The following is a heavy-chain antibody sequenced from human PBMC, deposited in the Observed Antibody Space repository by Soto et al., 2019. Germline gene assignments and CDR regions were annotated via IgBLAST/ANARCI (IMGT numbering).Heavy chain of an antibody. J-gene: IGHJ4*02. V-gene: IGHV1-3*05. D-gene: IGHD2-21*01. Sequence: QVQLVQSGAEEKKPGASVKVSCKASGYTFTSYAMHWVRQAPGQRLEWMGWINAGNGNTTYSQKFQGRVTITTDTSDTQTNIEPRRLRSGHKAMDSCACGIVVVTGLDYWGQGTPVTVSS. CDR2: INAGNGNT. CDR3: ACGIVVVTGLDY. CDR1: GYTFTSYA.